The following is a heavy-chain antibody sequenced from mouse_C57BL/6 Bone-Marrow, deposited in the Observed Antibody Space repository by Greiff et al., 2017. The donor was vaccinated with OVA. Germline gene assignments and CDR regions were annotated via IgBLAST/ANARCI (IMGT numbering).Heavy chain of an antibody. D-gene: IGHD3-2*02. CDR1: GFTFSSYG. V-gene: IGHV5-6*01. J-gene: IGHJ4*01. Sequence: EVKLVESGGDLVKPGGSLKLSCAASGFTFSSYGMSWVRQTPDKRLEWVATISSGGSYTYYPDSVKGRFTISRDNAKNTLYLQMSSLKSEDTAMYYCARHTPDSSGYGYYAMDYWGQGTSVTVSS. CDR3: ARHTPDSSGYGYYAMDY. CDR2: ISSGGSYT.